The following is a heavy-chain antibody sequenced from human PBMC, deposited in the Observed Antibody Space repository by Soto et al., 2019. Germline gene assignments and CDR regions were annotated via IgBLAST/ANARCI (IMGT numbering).Heavy chain of an antibody. CDR2: ISGSGGST. J-gene: IGHJ4*02. D-gene: IGHD2-15*01. CDR1: GFPFSLYL. CDR3: AKDPKVVAATAFDY. Sequence: GGSLRLSCAASGFPFSLYLMSWVRQAPGKGLEWVSAISGSGGSTYYADSVKGRFTISRDNSKNTLYLQMNSPRAEDTAVYYCAKDPKVVAATAFDYWGQGTLVTVSS. V-gene: IGHV3-23*01.